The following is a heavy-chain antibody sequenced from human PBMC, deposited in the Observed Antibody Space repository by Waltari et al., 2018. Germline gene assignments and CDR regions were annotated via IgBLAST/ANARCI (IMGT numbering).Heavy chain of an antibody. Sequence: QVQLQESGPGLVKPSETLSLTCTVSGGSISSYYWSWIRPPPGKGLAWIGYFYYRWSTNYNPPLKSRVTISVETSKNQFSLKLSSVTAADTAVYYCASCIKRGYSGYDSYYYYYYMDVWGKGTTVTVSS. CDR1: GGSISSYY. V-gene: IGHV4-59*01. J-gene: IGHJ6*03. CDR3: ASCIKRGYSGYDSYYYYYYMDV. CDR2: FYYRWST. D-gene: IGHD5-12*01.